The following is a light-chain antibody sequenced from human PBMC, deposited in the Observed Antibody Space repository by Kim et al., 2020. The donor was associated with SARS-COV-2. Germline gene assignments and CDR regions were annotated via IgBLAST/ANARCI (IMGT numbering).Light chain of an antibody. V-gene: IGLV2-18*02. CDR2: AAS. CDR1: SSDVGSYNR. Sequence: QSALTQPPSVSGSPGQSVTISCTGTSSDVGSYNRVSWYQQSPGTAPKLMIYAASNRPSGVPDRFSGSKSGNTASLTISGLQPEDEADYYCSSYTSSSTVVFGGGTQLTVL. J-gene: IGLJ2*01. CDR3: SSYTSSSTVV.